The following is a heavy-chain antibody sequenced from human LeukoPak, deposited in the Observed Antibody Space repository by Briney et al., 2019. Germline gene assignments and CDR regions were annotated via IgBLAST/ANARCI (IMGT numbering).Heavy chain of an antibody. CDR3: ARVPNSSGWYEPFDY. J-gene: IGHJ4*02. D-gene: IGHD6-19*01. CDR1: GFTFSNAW. CDR2: FSGSGVST. Sequence: SGGSLRLSCAASGFTFSNAWMNWVRQAPGKGLEWVSTFSGSGVSTYYADSVKGRFTISRDNSKNTLYLQMNSLRAEDTAIYYCARVPNSSGWYEPFDYWGQGTLVTVSS. V-gene: IGHV3-23*01.